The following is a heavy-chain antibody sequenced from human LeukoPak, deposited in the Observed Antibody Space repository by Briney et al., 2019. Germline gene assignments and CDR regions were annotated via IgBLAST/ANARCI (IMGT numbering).Heavy chain of an antibody. CDR2: IYTSGST. CDR3: ARASKGSGSYKTMGPDAFDI. CDR1: GGSISSGSYY. V-gene: IGHV4-61*02. Sequence: ASETLSLTCTVSGGSISSGSYYWSWIRQPAGKGLEWIGRIYTSGSTNYNPSLKSRVTISVDTSKNQFSLKLSSVTAADTAVYYCARASKGSGSYKTMGPDAFDIWGQGTMVTVSS. D-gene: IGHD1-26*01. J-gene: IGHJ3*02.